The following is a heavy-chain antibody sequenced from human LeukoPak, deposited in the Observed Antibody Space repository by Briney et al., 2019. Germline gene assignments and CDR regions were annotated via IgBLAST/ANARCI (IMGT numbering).Heavy chain of an antibody. Sequence: PGGSLRLSCAASGFTFSSYAMSWVRQAPGKGLEWVSAISGSGGSTYYADSEKGRFTISRDNSKNTLYLQMNSLRAEDTALYYCAKDRSLTLPTFERSGYYYYWGQGTLVTVSS. J-gene: IGHJ4*02. CDR2: ISGSGGST. V-gene: IGHV3-23*01. CDR3: AKDRSLTLPTFERSGYYYY. D-gene: IGHD3-22*01. CDR1: GFTFSSYA.